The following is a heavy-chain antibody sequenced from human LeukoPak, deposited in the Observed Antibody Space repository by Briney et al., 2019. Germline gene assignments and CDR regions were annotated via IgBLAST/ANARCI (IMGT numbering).Heavy chain of an antibody. V-gene: IGHV4-34*01. CDR2: INHSGST. CDR3: ARESIVVVPAAIPEDYYYMDV. D-gene: IGHD2-2*01. J-gene: IGHJ6*03. Sequence: SENLSLTCAVYGGSFSGYYWSWIRQPPGKGLEWIGEINHSGSTNYNPSLKSRVTISVDTSKNQFSLKLSSVTAADTAVYYCARESIVVVPAAIPEDYYYMDVWGKGTTVTVSS. CDR1: GGSFSGYY.